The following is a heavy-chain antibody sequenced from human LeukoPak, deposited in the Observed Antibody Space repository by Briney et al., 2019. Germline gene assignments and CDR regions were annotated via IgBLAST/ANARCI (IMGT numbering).Heavy chain of an antibody. CDR2: ISGSGGST. CDR1: GFTFSSYA. D-gene: IGHD3-10*01. J-gene: IGHJ4*02. CDR3: ARGSPMLRGRPFDY. Sequence: GGSLRLSCVASGFTFSSYAMSWVRQAPGKGLEWVSAISGSGGSTYYADSVKGRFTISRDNSKNTLYLQMNSLRAEDTAVYYCARGSPMLRGRPFDYWGQGTLVTVSS. V-gene: IGHV3-23*01.